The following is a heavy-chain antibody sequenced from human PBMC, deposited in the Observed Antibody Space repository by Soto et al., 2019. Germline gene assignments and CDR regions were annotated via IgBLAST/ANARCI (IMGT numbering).Heavy chain of an antibody. V-gene: IGHV3-7*01. CDR2: MIRDGSES. Sequence: EVQLVESGGGLVQPGGSLRLSCAASGFSLSSYWMSWVRQAPGKGLEWVANMIRDGSESDYVGSVKGRFTSTRDNAKNSLYLQMNCLRGEDTAVYYCARLSTSAGRRDLPCWGQGTLVTVSS. CDR3: ARLSTSAGRRDLPC. J-gene: IGHJ4*02. CDR1: GFSLSSYW.